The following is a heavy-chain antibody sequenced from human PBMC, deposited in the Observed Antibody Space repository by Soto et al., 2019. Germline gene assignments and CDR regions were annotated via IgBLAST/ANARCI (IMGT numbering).Heavy chain of an antibody. V-gene: IGHV4-4*03. Sequence: QVQLQESGPGLVKPPGTLSLTCAVFGGSISSTNWWTWVRQPPGKGLEWIGEIYHSGSTNYNPSLKRRVTISVDQSKNQFSLKLSFVTAADTAVYYCARRTYDGLDVWGQGTTVTVSS. D-gene: IGHD3-3*01. CDR1: GGSISSTNW. CDR2: IYHSGST. CDR3: ARRTYDGLDV. J-gene: IGHJ6*02.